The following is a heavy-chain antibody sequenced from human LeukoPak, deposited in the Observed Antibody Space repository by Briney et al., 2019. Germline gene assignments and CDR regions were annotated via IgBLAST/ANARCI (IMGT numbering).Heavy chain of an antibody. V-gene: IGHV3-23*01. CDR1: GFTFSTYA. CDR2: LSGSGSTT. J-gene: IGHJ6*03. D-gene: IGHD4/OR15-4a*01. CDR3: ARAPPYGGYYYYYYMDV. Sequence: GGSLRLSCAASGFTFSTYAMTWVRQAPGKGLEWVSGLSGSGSTTYYADSVKGRFTISGDNSKNTLYLQMNSLRAGDTAIYYCARAPPYGGYYYYYYMDVWGKGTTVTVSS.